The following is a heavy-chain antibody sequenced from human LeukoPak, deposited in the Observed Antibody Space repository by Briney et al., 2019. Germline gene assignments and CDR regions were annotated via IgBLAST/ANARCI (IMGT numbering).Heavy chain of an antibody. V-gene: IGHV3-21*01. J-gene: IGHJ4*02. CDR2: ISSSSSYI. Sequence: KSGGSLRLSCAASGFTFSSYSINWVRQAPGKGLEWVSSISSSSSYIYYADSVKGRFTISRDNAKNSLYLQMNSLRAEDTAVYYCARANLVVPAARDYYFDYWGQGTLVTVSS. D-gene: IGHD2-2*01. CDR1: GFTFSSYS. CDR3: ARANLVVPAARDYYFDY.